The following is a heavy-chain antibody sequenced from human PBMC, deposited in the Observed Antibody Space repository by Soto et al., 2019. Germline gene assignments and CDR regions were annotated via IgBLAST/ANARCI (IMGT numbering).Heavy chain of an antibody. CDR3: AKYRRTEAEGFTLDY. V-gene: IGHV4-59*02. CDR2: IYYTGTT. Sequence: ETLSGTCAVPGDSVNNSYWSWIRQPPGKRLEWIGNIYYTGTTTYNPSLESRVTMSVDTSKNQFSLKLNSVDAADTAVYYCAKYRRTEAEGFTLDYWGRGTLVTVSS. D-gene: IGHD6-13*01. CDR1: GDSVNNSY. J-gene: IGHJ4*02.